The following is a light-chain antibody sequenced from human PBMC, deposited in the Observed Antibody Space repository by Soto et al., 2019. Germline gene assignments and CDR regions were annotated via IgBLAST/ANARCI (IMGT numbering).Light chain of an antibody. CDR3: TSYAGSKNFVV. CDR2: EVS. V-gene: IGLV2-8*01. CDR1: SSDVGGYNY. J-gene: IGLJ2*01. Sequence: QSVLTQPPSASGSPGQSVTISCTGTSSDVGGYNYVSWYQQHPGKAPKLMIYEVSKRPSGVPDRFSGSKSGNTASLTVSGIQAEDEADYYCTSYAGSKNFVVFGGGTKLTVL.